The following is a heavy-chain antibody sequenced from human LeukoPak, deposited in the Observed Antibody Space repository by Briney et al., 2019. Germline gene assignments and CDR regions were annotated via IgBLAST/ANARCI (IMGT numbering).Heavy chain of an antibody. CDR3: ARGDYSSHTL. Sequence: GGSLRLSCAASGFTFSSYWMHWVRQPPGKGLVWVSRIKTDGSDTYYADSVRGRFTISRDNAKNTLYLQMDSLRAEDTAVYFCARGDYSSHTLWGQGTLATVS. CDR1: GFTFSSYW. CDR2: IKTDGSDT. V-gene: IGHV3-74*01. J-gene: IGHJ4*02. D-gene: IGHD4-11*01.